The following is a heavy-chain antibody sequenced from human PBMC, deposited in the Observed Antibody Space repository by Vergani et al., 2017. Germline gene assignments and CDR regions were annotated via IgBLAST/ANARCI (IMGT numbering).Heavy chain of an antibody. CDR3: ARGGWFGELLPFDY. Sequence: QVQLQQWGAGLLKPSETLSLTCAVYGGSFSGYYWSWIRQPPGKGLEWIGYIYHSGSTYYNPSLKSRVTISVDRSKNQFSLKLSSVTAADTAVYYCARGGWFGELLPFDYWGQGTLVTVSS. CDR1: GGSFSGYY. V-gene: IGHV4-34*01. D-gene: IGHD3-10*01. CDR2: IYHSGST. J-gene: IGHJ4*02.